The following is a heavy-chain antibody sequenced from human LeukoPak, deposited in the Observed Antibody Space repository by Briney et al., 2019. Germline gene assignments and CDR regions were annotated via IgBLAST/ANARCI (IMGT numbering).Heavy chain of an antibody. V-gene: IGHV3-74*01. J-gene: IGHJ4*02. CDR3: AREVWFGESIVGNFDY. D-gene: IGHD3-10*01. CDR2: INTDGSST. CDR1: GFTFSSYW. Sequence: GGSLRLSCAASGFTFSSYWMHWVRQAPGKGLVWVPRINTDGSSTSYADSVKGRFTISRDNAKNTLYLQMNSLRAEDTAVYYCAREVWFGESIVGNFDYWGQGTLVTVSS.